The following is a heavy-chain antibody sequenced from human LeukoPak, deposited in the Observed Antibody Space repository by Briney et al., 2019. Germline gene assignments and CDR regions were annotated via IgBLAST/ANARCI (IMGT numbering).Heavy chain of an antibody. CDR3: ARADYYYYYMDV. Sequence: SETLSLNCTVSGGSISSYYWSWIRQPPGKGLEWIGYIYYSGNTNYNPSLKSRVTISVDTSKNQFSLKLNSVTAADTAVYYCARADYYYYYMDVWGKGATVTISS. V-gene: IGHV4-59*01. CDR1: GGSISSYY. J-gene: IGHJ6*03. CDR2: IYYSGNT.